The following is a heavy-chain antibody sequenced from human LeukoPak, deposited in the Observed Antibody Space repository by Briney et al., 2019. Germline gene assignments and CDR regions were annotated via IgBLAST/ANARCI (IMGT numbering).Heavy chain of an antibody. CDR1: GGSISSGDYY. D-gene: IGHD3-9*01. Sequence: SQTLSLTCTVSGGSISSGDYYWSWIRQPPGKGLEWIGYIYYSGSTYYNPSLKSRVTISVDTSKNQFSLKLSSVTAADTAVYYCAKDRRVVLRYFDWVTGYDYWGQGTLVTVSS. J-gene: IGHJ4*02. CDR2: IYYSGST. CDR3: AKDRRVVLRYFDWVTGYDY. V-gene: IGHV4-30-4*08.